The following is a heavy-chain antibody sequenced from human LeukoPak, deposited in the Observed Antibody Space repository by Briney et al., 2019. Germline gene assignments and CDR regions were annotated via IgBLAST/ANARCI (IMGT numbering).Heavy chain of an antibody. Sequence: SVKVSCKASGGTFSSYAISWVRQAPGQGLEWMGRIIPIFGIANYAQKFQGRVTVTADKSTSTAYMELSSLRSEDTAVYYCARDPDEAHCSSTSCRRAWFDPWGQGTLVTVSS. J-gene: IGHJ5*02. V-gene: IGHV1-69*04. D-gene: IGHD2-2*01. CDR2: IIPIFGIA. CDR1: GGTFSSYA. CDR3: ARDPDEAHCSSTSCRRAWFDP.